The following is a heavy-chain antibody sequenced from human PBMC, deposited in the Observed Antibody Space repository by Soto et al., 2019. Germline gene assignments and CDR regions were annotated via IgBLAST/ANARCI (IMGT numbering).Heavy chain of an antibody. V-gene: IGHV4-31*03. D-gene: IGHD2-15*01. J-gene: IGHJ4*01. CDR3: GRGGDGSRSRCSSEVVK. CDR2: IYYSGST. Sequence: SATLSLTCTVSGGSISSGGSYWSWIRQHPGKGLEWIGYIYYSGSTYYNPSLKSRVTISVDTSKNQFSLKLTSVTAADTAVYYCGRGGDGSRSRCSSEVVKGGQGALVDTSS. CDR1: GGSISSGGSY.